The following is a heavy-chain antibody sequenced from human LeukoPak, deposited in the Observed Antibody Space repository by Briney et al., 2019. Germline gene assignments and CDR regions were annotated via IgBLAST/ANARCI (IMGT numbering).Heavy chain of an antibody. V-gene: IGHV3-53*01. Sequence: GGSLRLSCAASGFTASSNYMSWVRQAPGKGLEWVSVIYSGGSTYYADSVKGRFTISRDNSKNTLYLQMNSLRAEDTAVYYCARDQGITGTAYWGQGTLVTVSS. D-gene: IGHD1-20*01. J-gene: IGHJ4*02. CDR3: ARDQGITGTAY. CDR1: GFTASSNY. CDR2: IYSGGST.